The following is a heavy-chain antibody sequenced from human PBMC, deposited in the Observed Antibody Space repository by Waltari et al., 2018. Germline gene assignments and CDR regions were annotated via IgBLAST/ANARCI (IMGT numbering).Heavy chain of an antibody. CDR2: INHSGST. D-gene: IGHD3-3*01. Sequence: VQLQQWGAGLLKPSETLSLTCAVYGGSFSGYYWSWIRQPPGKGLEGLGEINHSGSTNYNPTLKSRGTISVDTSKNQFSLKLSSVTAADTAVYYCARRKPNYDFWSGYPWFDPWGQGTLVTVSS. CDR1: GGSFSGYY. CDR3: ARRKPNYDFWSGYPWFDP. V-gene: IGHV4-34*01. J-gene: IGHJ5*02.